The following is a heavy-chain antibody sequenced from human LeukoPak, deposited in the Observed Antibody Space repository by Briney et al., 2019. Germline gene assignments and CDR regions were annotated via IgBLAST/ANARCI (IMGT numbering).Heavy chain of an antibody. V-gene: IGHV1-18*01. CDR3: ARDSWESEYSGYDYLFAEYFQH. CDR2: ISAYNGNT. Sequence: GASVKVSCKASGYTFTSYGISWVRQAPGQGLEWMGWISAYNGNTNYAQKLQGRVTMTTDTSTSTAYMELRSLRSDDTAVYYCARDSWESEYSGYDYLFAEYFQHWGQGTLVTVSS. CDR1: GYTFTSYG. J-gene: IGHJ1*01. D-gene: IGHD5-12*01.